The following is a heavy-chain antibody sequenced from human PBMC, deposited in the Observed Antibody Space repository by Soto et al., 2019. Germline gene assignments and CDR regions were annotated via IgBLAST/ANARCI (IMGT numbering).Heavy chain of an antibody. V-gene: IGHV1-2*04. CDR3: ARDLGGYCSGGSCYTPQGFDP. CDR2: INPNSGGT. D-gene: IGHD2-15*01. CDR1: GYTFTGYY. J-gene: IGHJ5*02. Sequence: GASVKVSCKASGYTFTGYYMHWVRQAPGQGLEWMGWINPNSGGTNYAQKFQGWVTMTRDTSISTAYMELSRLRSDDTAVYYCARDLGGYCSGGSCYTPQGFDPWGQGXLVTVYS.